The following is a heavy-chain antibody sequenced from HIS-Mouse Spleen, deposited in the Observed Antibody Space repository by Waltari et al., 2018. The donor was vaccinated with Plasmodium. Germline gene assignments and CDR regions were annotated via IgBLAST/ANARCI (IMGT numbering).Heavy chain of an antibody. CDR3: AKGSFIGSGYDPWAFDI. CDR1: GFPFSSYG. CDR2: ISYDGSNK. J-gene: IGHJ3*02. Sequence: QVQLVESGGGVVQPGRSLRLSCAASGFPFSSYGIHLVRQAPGKGLEWVAVISYDGSNKYYADSVKGRFTISRDNSKNTLYLQMNSLRAEDTAVYYCAKGSFIGSGYDPWAFDIWGQGTMVTVSS. V-gene: IGHV3-30*18. D-gene: IGHD5-12*01.